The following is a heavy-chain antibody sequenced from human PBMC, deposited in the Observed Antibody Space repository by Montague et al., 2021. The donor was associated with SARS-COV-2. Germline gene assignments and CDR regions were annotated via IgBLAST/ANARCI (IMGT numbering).Heavy chain of an antibody. D-gene: IGHD3-10*01. Sequence: SETLSLTCTVSGGSVSSSPYYWGWIRQPPGRGLEWVGSISYSGSTYFSPSLKSRLTISVDSSENQFSLRLSSVTAADTAVYYCASSYYYGSGTYVYNYYMDAGGKGTRVT. CDR3: ASSYYYGSGTYVYNYYMDA. V-gene: IGHV4-39*01. J-gene: IGHJ6*03. CDR1: GGSVSSSPYY. CDR2: ISYSGST.